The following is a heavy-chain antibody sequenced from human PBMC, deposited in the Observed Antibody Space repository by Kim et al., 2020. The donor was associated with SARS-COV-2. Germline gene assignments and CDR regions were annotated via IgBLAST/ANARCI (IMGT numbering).Heavy chain of an antibody. CDR3: ARDLGELLPYYYYGMDV. Sequence: SETLSLTCTVSGGSISSYYWSWIRQPPGKGLEWIGYIYYSGSTNYNPSLKSRVTISVDTSKNQFSLKLSSVTAADTAVYYCARDLGELLPYYYYGMDVWGQGTTVTVS. D-gene: IGHD1-26*01. CDR1: GGSISSYY. J-gene: IGHJ6*02. V-gene: IGHV4-59*01. CDR2: IYYSGST.